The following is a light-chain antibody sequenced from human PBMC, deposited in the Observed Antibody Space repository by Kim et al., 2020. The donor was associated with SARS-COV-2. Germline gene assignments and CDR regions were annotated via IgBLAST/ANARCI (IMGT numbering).Light chain of an antibody. J-gene: IGLJ2*01. CDR2: DVS. CDR3: TSYGGSNNLV. Sequence: QSALTQPPSASGSLGQSVTISCTGTSSDIGGYNYDSWYQQYPGKTPKILISDVSRRPSGVPDRFSGSKSGNTASLTVSGLQAEDEADYYCTSYGGSNNLVFGGGTKLTVL. CDR1: SSDIGGYNY. V-gene: IGLV2-8*01.